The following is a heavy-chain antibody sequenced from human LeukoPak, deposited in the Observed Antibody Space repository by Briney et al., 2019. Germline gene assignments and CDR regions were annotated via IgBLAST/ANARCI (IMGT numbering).Heavy chain of an antibody. D-gene: IGHD2-15*01. CDR1: GFTFSSYA. CDR3: ARVSLPTRLLLRWDFDY. J-gene: IGHJ4*02. V-gene: IGHV3-30*04. Sequence: GGSLRLSCAASGFTFSSYAMHWVRQAPGKGLEWVAVISYDGSNKYYADSVKGRFTISRDNSKNTLYLQMISLRAEDTAVYYCARVSLPTRLLLRWDFDYWGQGTLVTVSS. CDR2: ISYDGSNK.